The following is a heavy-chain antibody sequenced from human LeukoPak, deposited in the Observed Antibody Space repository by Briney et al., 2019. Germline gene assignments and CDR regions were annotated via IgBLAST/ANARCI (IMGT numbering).Heavy chain of an antibody. D-gene: IGHD3-9*01. CDR1: GYTFTSYD. J-gene: IGHJ6*02. CDR3: ATSRTDILTGYHYYYYGMDV. CDR2: MNPNSGNT. Sequence: ASVKVSCKASGYTFTSYDINWVRQATGQGLEWMGWMNPNSGNTGYAQKFQGRVTTTRNTSISTAYMELSSLRSEDTAVYYCATSRTDILTGYHYYYYGMDVWGQGTTVTVSS. V-gene: IGHV1-8*01.